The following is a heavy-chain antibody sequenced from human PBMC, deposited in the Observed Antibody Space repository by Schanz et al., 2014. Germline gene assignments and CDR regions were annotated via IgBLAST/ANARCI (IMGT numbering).Heavy chain of an antibody. Sequence: VQLVESGGGLIQPGGSLRLSCAASGFIFSNYGMHWVRQAPGKGLEWVAFIWSDGSRTYHAESVKGRFTISRDNSKNTLYLQMNSLRAEDTAVYYCARDRWDWNNAFDIWGQGTMVTVSS. J-gene: IGHJ3*02. CDR1: GFIFSNYG. D-gene: IGHD1-1*01. CDR3: ARDRWDWNNAFDI. V-gene: IGHV3-33*01. CDR2: IWSDGSRT.